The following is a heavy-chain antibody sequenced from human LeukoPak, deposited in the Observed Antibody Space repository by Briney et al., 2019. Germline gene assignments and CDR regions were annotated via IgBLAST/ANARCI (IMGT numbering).Heavy chain of an antibody. CDR2: INSDGRST. D-gene: IGHD6-19*01. V-gene: IGHV3-74*01. CDR3: ARDPDRSGWSTFEY. J-gene: IGHJ4*02. CDR1: GFTLFSYW. Sequence: GRSLRLSCAASGFTLFSYWMHWVRQAPGKGLVWVSRINSDGRSTSYADSVRGRFTISRDNAKNTLYLQMNSLRAEDTAVYYCARDPDRSGWSTFEYWGQGTLVTVSS.